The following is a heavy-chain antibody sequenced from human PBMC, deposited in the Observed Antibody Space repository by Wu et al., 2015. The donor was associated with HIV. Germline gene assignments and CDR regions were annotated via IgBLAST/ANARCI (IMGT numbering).Heavy chain of an antibody. Sequence: QVHLVQFGGEVKKPGSSVKVTCKASGGTFSSYAISWVRQAPGQGLEWMGRIIPIFGTANYAQKFQGRVTITADESTSTAYMELSSLRSEDTAVYYCARDSTYSDAFDIWGQGTMVTVSS. D-gene: IGHD2-21*01. J-gene: IGHJ3*02. CDR2: IIPIFGTA. CDR3: ARDSTYSDAFDI. V-gene: IGHV1-69*15. CDR1: GGTFSSYA.